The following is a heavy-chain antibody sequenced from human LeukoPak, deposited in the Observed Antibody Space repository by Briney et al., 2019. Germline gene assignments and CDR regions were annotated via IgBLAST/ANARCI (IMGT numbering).Heavy chain of an antibody. CDR3: VRSGGL. J-gene: IGHJ3*01. Sequence: PSETLSLTCTVSGGSVSSYHWGWIRQPPGKGLEWIGHISYSGSTNYNPSLKSRVTISEDTSKNQFSLRLSSVTAADTAVYYCVRSGGLWGQGTMVTVS. V-gene: IGHV4-59*02. CDR2: ISYSGST. CDR1: GGSVSSYH. D-gene: IGHD4-23*01.